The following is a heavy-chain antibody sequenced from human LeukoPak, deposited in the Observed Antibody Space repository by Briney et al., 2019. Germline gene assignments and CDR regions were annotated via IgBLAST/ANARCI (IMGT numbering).Heavy chain of an antibody. D-gene: IGHD3-10*01. CDR1: GFTFSSYA. J-gene: IGHJ4*02. CDR3: GAPGRPSGSYYITTYSFDY. Sequence: GGSLRLSCAASGFTFSSYAMSWVRQAPGKGLEWVSAISGSGGSTYYADSVKGRFTISRDNSKNTLYLQMNSLRAEDTAVYYCGAPGRPSGSYYITTYSFDYWGQGTLVTVSS. CDR2: ISGSGGST. V-gene: IGHV3-23*01.